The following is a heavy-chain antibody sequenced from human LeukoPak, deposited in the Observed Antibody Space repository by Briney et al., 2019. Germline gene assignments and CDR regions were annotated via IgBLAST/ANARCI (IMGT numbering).Heavy chain of an antibody. Sequence: ASVKVSCKASGYTFTSYGISWVRQAPGQGLEWMGWISAYNCNTNYAQKLQGRVTMTTDTSTSTAYMELRSLRTDATAVYYCARSITIFGVVPVGFDYWGQGTLVTVSS. V-gene: IGHV1-18*01. D-gene: IGHD3-3*01. CDR1: GYTFTSYG. J-gene: IGHJ4*02. CDR3: ARSITIFGVVPVGFDY. CDR2: ISAYNCNT.